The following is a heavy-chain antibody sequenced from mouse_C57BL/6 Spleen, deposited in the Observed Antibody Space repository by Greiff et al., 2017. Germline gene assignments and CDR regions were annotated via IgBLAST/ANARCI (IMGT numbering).Heavy chain of an antibody. CDR3: ARYGYGSSWFAY. V-gene: IGHV1-81*01. CDR1: GYTFTSYG. D-gene: IGHD1-1*01. J-gene: IGHJ3*01. CDR2: IYPRSGNT. Sequence: QVQLQQSGAELARPGASVKLSCKASGYTFTSYGISWVKQRTGQGLEWIGEIYPRSGNTYYNEKFKGKDTLTADKSSSTAYMELRSLTSEDSAVYFCARYGYGSSWFAYWGQGTLVTVSA.